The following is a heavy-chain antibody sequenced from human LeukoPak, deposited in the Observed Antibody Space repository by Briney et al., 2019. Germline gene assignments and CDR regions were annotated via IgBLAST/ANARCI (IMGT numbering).Heavy chain of an antibody. CDR2: IYYSGST. V-gene: IGHV4-59*01. Sequence: PSETLSLTCTVSGGSISSYYRSWIRQPPGKGLEWIGYIYYSGSTNYNPSLKSRVTISVDTSKNQFSLKLSSVTAADTAVYYCAREGCSGGSCYSWFDPWGQGTLVTVSS. J-gene: IGHJ5*02. CDR3: AREGCSGGSCYSWFDP. CDR1: GGSISSYY. D-gene: IGHD2-15*01.